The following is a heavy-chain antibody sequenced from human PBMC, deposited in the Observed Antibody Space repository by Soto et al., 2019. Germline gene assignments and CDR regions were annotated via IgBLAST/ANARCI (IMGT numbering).Heavy chain of an antibody. V-gene: IGHV3-23*01. D-gene: IGHD2-2*01. CDR3: AKGGEGSCSKTSCLYFSDY. J-gene: IGHJ4*02. CDR2: ISGSGDST. CDR1: GFTFSTYA. Sequence: EVQLLDSGGGLVQPGGSLRLSCAASGFTFSTYAISWVRQAPGKGLEWVSTISGSGDSTYYANSVKGRFTISSDNSRNTLDLQMNSLRVEDTAVYYCAKGGEGSCSKTSCLYFSDYWGQGTLVTVSS.